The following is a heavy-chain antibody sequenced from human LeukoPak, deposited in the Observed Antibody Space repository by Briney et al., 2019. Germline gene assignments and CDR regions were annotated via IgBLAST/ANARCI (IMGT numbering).Heavy chain of an antibody. CDR3: GRGYGGNYHASDF. CDR1: GFTPSYNH. Sequence: GGSLRLSCAASGFTPSYNHMTWVRQAPGKGLERVSIVYIATTTYYAESVKGRFTASRDDSRTTLFLQMDSLRAEDTAVYYCGRGYGGNYHASDFWGQGILVTVSS. D-gene: IGHD1-26*01. CDR2: VYIATTT. J-gene: IGHJ4*02. V-gene: IGHV3-66*02.